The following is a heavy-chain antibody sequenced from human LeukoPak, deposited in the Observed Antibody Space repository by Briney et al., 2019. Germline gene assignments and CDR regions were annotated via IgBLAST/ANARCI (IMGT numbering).Heavy chain of an antibody. D-gene: IGHD2/OR15-2a*01. Sequence: GGSLRLSCAASGFTFSNYAMSWVRQAPGKGLEWVAGISGTGGSTHYADSVKGRFTISRDNSKNTVYLQMRILRVEHTAVYYCAKVVAGNIDYYFDYWGQGILVAVSS. CDR1: GFTFSNYA. J-gene: IGHJ4*02. CDR2: ISGTGGST. CDR3: AKVVAGNIDYYFDY. V-gene: IGHV3-23*01.